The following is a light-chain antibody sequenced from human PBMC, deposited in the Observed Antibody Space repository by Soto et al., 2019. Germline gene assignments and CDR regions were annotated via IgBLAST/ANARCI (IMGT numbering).Light chain of an antibody. Sequence: VMTQSPGTLSVSPGETATLSCGTSQSVSTNLAWYQQKPGQPPRLLIYDASTRATGIPARFRGSGSGTEFTLTISYLRPEDFAVYFCQQCGNWPLTFGGGTKVEVK. CDR2: DAS. CDR1: QSVSTN. J-gene: IGKJ4*01. V-gene: IGKV3D-15*01. CDR3: QQCGNWPLT.